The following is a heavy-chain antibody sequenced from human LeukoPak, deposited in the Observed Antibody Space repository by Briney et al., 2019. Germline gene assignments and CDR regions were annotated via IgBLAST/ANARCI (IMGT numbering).Heavy chain of an antibody. D-gene: IGHD5-12*01. V-gene: IGHV3-66*01. CDR1: GFTVSTNY. J-gene: IGHJ4*02. CDR3: ARGGYSGYGPYDY. Sequence: GGSLRLSCAASGFTVSTNYMTWVRQAPGKGLEWVSVIYSGGSTYYADSVKGRFTISRDNSKNTLYLQMNSLRAEDTAVYYCARGGYSGYGPYDYWGQGTLVTVSS. CDR2: IYSGGST.